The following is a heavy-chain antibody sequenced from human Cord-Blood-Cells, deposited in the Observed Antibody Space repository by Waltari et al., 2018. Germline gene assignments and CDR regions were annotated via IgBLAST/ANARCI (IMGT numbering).Heavy chain of an antibody. CDR1: GGSISSGDYY. D-gene: IGHD1-26*01. J-gene: IGHJ4*02. CDR2: ISYSGSP. V-gene: IGHV4-30-4*08. Sequence: QVQLQESGAGLVKPSQTLSLTCTVSGGSISSGDYYWSWIRQPPGKGLEWIVYISYSGSPYDNPPLTRRLTISVDTSKHPFSLKLSSVTAAATAVYSCARDSAVFAYWGQGTLVTVSS. CDR3: ARDSAVFAY.